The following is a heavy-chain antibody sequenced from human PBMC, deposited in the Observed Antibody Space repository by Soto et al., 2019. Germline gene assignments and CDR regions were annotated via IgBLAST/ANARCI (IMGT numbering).Heavy chain of an antibody. Sequence: GGSLRLSCAASGFTFSNYALNWVRQAPGKGLEWVSSISGTGNYIYYADSVKGRFTISRDDAKTSLYLQMNSLRAEDTAVYYCARGFCSSTSCQNYFDYWGQGTLVTVSS. D-gene: IGHD2-2*01. CDR3: ARGFCSSTSCQNYFDY. CDR2: ISGTGNYI. J-gene: IGHJ4*02. V-gene: IGHV3-21*01. CDR1: GFTFSNYA.